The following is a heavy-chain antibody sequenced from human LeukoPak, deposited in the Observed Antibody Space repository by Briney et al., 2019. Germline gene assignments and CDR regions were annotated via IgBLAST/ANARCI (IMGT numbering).Heavy chain of an antibody. CDR1: GFTFSSYA. D-gene: IGHD7-27*01. Sequence: GGSLRLSCAASGFTFSSYAMSWVRQAPGKGLEWVSTITGSGGSTYYADSVKGRFTISRDNSKNTLYVQMNSLRAEDTAVYYCATERNWVFDYWGQGTLVTVSS. V-gene: IGHV3-23*01. CDR3: ATERNWVFDY. CDR2: ITGSGGST. J-gene: IGHJ4*02.